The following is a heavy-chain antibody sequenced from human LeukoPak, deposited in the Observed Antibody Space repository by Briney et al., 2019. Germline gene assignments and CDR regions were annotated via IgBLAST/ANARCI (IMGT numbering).Heavy chain of an antibody. D-gene: IGHD5-24*01. CDR1: GFTFRNYA. CDR3: ARDEFDGYNLGPSIY. CDR2: ISYDGVHK. J-gene: IGHJ4*02. Sequence: GGSLRLSCAASGFTFRNYAMHWVRQTPDKGLEWVAVISYDGVHKNYADPVKGRFTISRDDPKNTLYLQMNSLRTEDTGLYYCARDEFDGYNLGPSIYWGQGTLVTVSS. V-gene: IGHV3-30*04.